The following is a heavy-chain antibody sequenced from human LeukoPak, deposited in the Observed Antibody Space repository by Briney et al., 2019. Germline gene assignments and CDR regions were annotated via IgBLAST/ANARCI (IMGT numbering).Heavy chain of an antibody. CDR3: ARTLRPGGYFAYYYGMDV. Sequence: PGGSLRLSCAASGFTFSSYAMSWVRQAPGKGLEWVAVISYHGSQKYYVDSVRGRFTISRDNSKNTLFLQMTSLRAEDTAVYYCARTLRPGGYFAYYYGMDVWGQGTTVTVSS. CDR2: ISYHGSQK. J-gene: IGHJ6*02. D-gene: IGHD1-26*01. CDR1: GFTFSSYA. V-gene: IGHV3-30*03.